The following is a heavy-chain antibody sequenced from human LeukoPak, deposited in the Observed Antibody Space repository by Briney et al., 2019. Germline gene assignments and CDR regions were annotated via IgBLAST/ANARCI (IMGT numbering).Heavy chain of an antibody. J-gene: IGHJ4*02. D-gene: IGHD2-2*01. CDR2: ISSSGSTI. CDR3: ARVSANYQLPTDY. CDR1: GFTFSDYY. Sequence: GGSLRLSCAASGFTFSDYYMSWIRQAPGKGLEWVSYISSSGSTIYYADSVKGRFTISRDNAKNSLYPQMNSLRAEDTAVCYCARVSANYQLPTDYWGQGTLVTVSS. V-gene: IGHV3-11*01.